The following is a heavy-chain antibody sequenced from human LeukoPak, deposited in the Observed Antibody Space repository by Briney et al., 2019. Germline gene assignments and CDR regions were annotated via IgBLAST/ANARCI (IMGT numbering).Heavy chain of an antibody. Sequence: GASVKVSCKTSGYTFTNYYIHWVRQAPGQGLEWMGIINPSGGTTSYAQKFQGGVTMTRDTSTSTVYMELSSLRSEDTAVYYCARAVVTASSYYFDHWGQGTLVTVSS. CDR1: GYTFTNYY. CDR2: INPSGGTT. CDR3: ARAVVTASSYYFDH. V-gene: IGHV1-46*01. J-gene: IGHJ4*02. D-gene: IGHD2-21*02.